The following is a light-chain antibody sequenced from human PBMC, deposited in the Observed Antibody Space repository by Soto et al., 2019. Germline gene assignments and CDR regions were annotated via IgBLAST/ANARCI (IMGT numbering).Light chain of an antibody. Sequence: DIQMTQSPSSQSASVGDRVTITCQASQVISNYLNWYQQKPGKAPKLLIYDASNLETGVPSRFSGSGSGTDFTFTISSLQPEDIATYYCQQYDNLPFTFGPGTKVDIK. V-gene: IGKV1-33*01. CDR1: QVISNY. CDR2: DAS. CDR3: QQYDNLPFT. J-gene: IGKJ3*01.